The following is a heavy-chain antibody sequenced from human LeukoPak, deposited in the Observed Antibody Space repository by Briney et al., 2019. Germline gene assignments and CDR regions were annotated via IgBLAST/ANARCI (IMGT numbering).Heavy chain of an antibody. CDR3: ATDPRDYVHPFDY. CDR1: GYSISSGYY. J-gene: IGHJ4*02. Sequence: PSETLSLTCTVSGYSISSGYYWGWIRQPPGKGLEWIGSIYHSGSTYYNPSLKSRVTISVDTSKNQFSLKLSSVTAADTAVYYCATDPRDYVHPFDYWGQGTLVTVSS. D-gene: IGHD4/OR15-4a*01. CDR2: IYHSGST. V-gene: IGHV4-38-2*02.